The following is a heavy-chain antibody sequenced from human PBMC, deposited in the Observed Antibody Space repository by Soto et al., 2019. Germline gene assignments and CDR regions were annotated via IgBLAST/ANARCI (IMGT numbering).Heavy chain of an antibody. CDR3: TSQPGPYCGGDCYGY. V-gene: IGHV3-73*01. J-gene: IGHJ4*02. Sequence: GGSLRLSCAASGFTFSGSAMHWVRQASGKGLEWVGRIRSKANSCATAYAASVKGRFTISRDDSKNTAYLQMNSLKTEDTAVYYCTSQPGPYCGGDCYGYWGQGTLVTVSS. D-gene: IGHD2-21*02. CDR2: IRSKANSCAT. CDR1: GFTFSGSA.